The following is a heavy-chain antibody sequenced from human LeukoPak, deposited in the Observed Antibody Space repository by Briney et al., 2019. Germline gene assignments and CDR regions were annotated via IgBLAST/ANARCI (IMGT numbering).Heavy chain of an antibody. CDR2: ISGSGGST. J-gene: IGHJ4*02. V-gene: IGHV3-23*01. Sequence: GGSLRLSCAASGFTFNNYAMTWVRQAPGKGLEWASSISGSGGSTYYADSAKGRFTISRDNSKNTLYLQINSLRAEDTAVYYCAKDQDFSAGGTYRHFDYWGQGTLVTVSS. CDR3: AKDQDFSAGGTYRHFDY. CDR1: GFTFNNYA. D-gene: IGHD3-16*01.